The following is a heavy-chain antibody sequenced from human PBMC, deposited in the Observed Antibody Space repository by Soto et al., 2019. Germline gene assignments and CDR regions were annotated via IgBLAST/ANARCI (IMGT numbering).Heavy chain of an antibody. CDR2: ISYDGSNK. CDR1: GFTFRHYS. V-gene: IGHV3-30-3*01. Sequence: WGSRRLSCAASGFTFRHYSMHWVRQSPGKGLEWVAVISYDGSNKYYADSVKGRFTISRDNSKNTLYLQMNSLRAEDTAVYYCARSPTGQPWTLDYWGQGTLVTVSS. D-gene: IGHD1-1*01. CDR3: ARSPTGQPWTLDY. J-gene: IGHJ4*02.